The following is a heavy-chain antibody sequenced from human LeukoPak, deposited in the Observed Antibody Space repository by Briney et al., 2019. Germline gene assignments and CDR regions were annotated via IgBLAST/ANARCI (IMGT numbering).Heavy chain of an antibody. CDR1: GYSFTSYW. CDR2: IYPGDSDT. CDR3: ARRSSGLNGGYYFDY. D-gene: IGHD6-19*01. V-gene: IGHV5-51*01. J-gene: IGHJ4*02. Sequence: GESLKISCKGSGYSFTSYWIGWVRQMLGKGLEWMGIIYPGDSDTRYSPSFQGQVTISADKSISTAYLQWSSLKASDTAMYYCARRSSGLNGGYYFDYWGQGTLVTVSS.